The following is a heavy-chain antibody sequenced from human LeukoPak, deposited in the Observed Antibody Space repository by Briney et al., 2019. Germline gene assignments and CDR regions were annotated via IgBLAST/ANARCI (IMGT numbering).Heavy chain of an antibody. CDR1: GFTFSSYG. D-gene: IGHD6-13*01. V-gene: IGHV3-33*06. Sequence: GRSLRLSCAASGFTFSSYGMHWVRQAPGKGLEWVAVIWYDGSNKYYADSVKGRFTISRDNSKNTLYLQMNSLRAEDTAVYYCAKDFGYSSPIDYRGQGTLVTVSS. CDR3: AKDFGYSSPIDY. J-gene: IGHJ4*02. CDR2: IWYDGSNK.